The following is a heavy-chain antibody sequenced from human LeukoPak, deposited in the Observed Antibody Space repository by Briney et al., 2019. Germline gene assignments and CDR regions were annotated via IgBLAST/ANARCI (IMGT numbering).Heavy chain of an antibody. CDR1: GGSISSGGYS. V-gene: IGHV4-30-2*01. Sequence: PSETLSLTCAVSGGSISSGGYSWSWIRQQPGKGLEWIGYIYHSGSTYYNPSLKSRVTISVDRSKNQFSLKLSSVTAADTAVYYCARGPGRVVVPAAQVFYYYYGMDVWGQGTTVTVSS. CDR3: ARGPGRVVVPAAQVFYYYYGMDV. J-gene: IGHJ6*02. D-gene: IGHD2-2*01. CDR2: IYHSGST.